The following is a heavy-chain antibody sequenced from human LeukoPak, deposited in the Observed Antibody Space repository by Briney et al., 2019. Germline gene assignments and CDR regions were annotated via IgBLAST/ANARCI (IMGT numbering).Heavy chain of an antibody. CDR1: GFTFTSYG. J-gene: IGHJ4*02. V-gene: IGHV3-30*02. Sequence: GGSLRLSCAASGFTFTSYGMHWVRQAPGKGLEWVAFISYDGNNKYYADSVKGRFTISRDNSKNTLYLQMKSLRAEDKAVYYCAKDWGWYSSSSTPFDYWAREPWSPSPQ. CDR3: AKDWGWYSSSSTPFDY. D-gene: IGHD6-6*01. CDR2: ISYDGNNK.